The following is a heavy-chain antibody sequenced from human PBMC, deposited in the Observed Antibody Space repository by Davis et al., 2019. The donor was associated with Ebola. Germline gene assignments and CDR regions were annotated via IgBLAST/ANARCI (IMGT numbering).Heavy chain of an antibody. Sequence: SVKVSCKASGGTFSSYAISWVRQAPGQGLEWMGGIIPIFGTANYAQKFQGRVTITADESTSTAYMELSSLRSEDTAVYYCARDRGSYYGRHLPEPHDWFDPWGQGTLVTVSS. CDR2: IIPIFGTA. D-gene: IGHD1-26*01. CDR1: GGTFSSYA. V-gene: IGHV1-69*13. CDR3: ARDRGSYYGRHLPEPHDWFDP. J-gene: IGHJ5*02.